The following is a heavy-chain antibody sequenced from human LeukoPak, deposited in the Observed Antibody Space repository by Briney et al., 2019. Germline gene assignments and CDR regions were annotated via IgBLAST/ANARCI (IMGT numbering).Heavy chain of an antibody. J-gene: IGHJ5*02. D-gene: IGHD6-13*01. Sequence: SETLSLTCTVSGGSISSSYWTWIRQPPGKGLEWIGYISYSGSTNYNPSLKSRVTISVDTSKNQFSLKLSSVTAADTAVYYCARGCSAGTPHNWFDPWGQGTLVTVSS. V-gene: IGHV4-59*01. CDR3: ARGCSAGTPHNWFDP. CDR1: GGSISSSY. CDR2: ISYSGST.